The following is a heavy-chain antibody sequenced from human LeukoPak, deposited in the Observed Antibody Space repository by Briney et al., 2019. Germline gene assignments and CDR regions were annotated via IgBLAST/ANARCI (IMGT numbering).Heavy chain of an antibody. CDR2: ISYSGSN. CDR1: GGSICGYD. CDR3: AVGATHHYMDV. Sequence: TPSETLSLTCSVSGGSICGYDWRWVPQAPGKGLERIPYISYSGSNYHSPSPKTRVTISLDTSKNQFSLKLSPATAADTAVYYCAVGATHHYMDVWGKGTTVTVSS. V-gene: IGHV4-59*08. D-gene: IGHD3-16*01. J-gene: IGHJ6*03.